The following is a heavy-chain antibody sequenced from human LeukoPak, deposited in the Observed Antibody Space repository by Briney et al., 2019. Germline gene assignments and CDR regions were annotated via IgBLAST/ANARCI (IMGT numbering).Heavy chain of an antibody. CDR2: ISGGGGST. CDR1: EFTFSNYA. Sequence: GGSLRLSCAASEFTFSNYAMNWVRQAPGKGLEWVSGISGGGGSTYYADSVKGRFTISRDNSKNTLYLQMDSLRAEDTALYYCAKGSGINHYHWIDPWGQGTLVSVSS. D-gene: IGHD1-14*01. V-gene: IGHV3-23*01. CDR3: AKGSGINHYHWIDP. J-gene: IGHJ5*02.